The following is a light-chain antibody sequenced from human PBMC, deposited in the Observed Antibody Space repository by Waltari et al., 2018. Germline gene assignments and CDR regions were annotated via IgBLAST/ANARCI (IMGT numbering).Light chain of an antibody. CDR3: CSYAGSSPHVV. CDR1: SSDVGRYNL. Sequence: QSALTQPASVSGSPGQSITISCTGTSSDVGRYNLVSWYQQHPGKAPKLMIYEDTKRPSGVSDRFSGSKSGNTDSLTISGLQAEDEADYYCCSYAGSSPHVVFGGGTKLTVL. J-gene: IGLJ2*01. CDR2: EDT. V-gene: IGLV2-23*01.